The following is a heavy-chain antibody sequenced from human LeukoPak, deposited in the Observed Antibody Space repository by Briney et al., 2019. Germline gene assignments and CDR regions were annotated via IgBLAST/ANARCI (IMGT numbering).Heavy chain of an antibody. CDR1: GYTFTSYD. D-gene: IGHD3-3*01. CDR3: ARPRKGYDFFL. Sequence: ASVKVSCKASGYTFTSYDINWVRQATGQGLEWMGWMNPNSGNTGYAQKFQGRVTITTDESTSTAYMELSSLRSEDTAVYYCARPRKGYDFFLWGQGTLVTVSS. CDR2: MNPNSGNT. J-gene: IGHJ4*02. V-gene: IGHV1-8*01.